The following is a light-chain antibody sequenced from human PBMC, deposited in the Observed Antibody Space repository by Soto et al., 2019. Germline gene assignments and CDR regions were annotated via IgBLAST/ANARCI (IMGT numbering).Light chain of an antibody. V-gene: IGKV3-20*01. Sequence: EIVLTQSPGTLSLSPGERATLSCRASQSVSRTYLAWYQQKPGQAPRLLIYGASNRATGIPDRFSGSGSGTDFTLSISRLEPEDIAVYYCQQYDTSPFTFGPGTKVDIK. J-gene: IGKJ3*01. CDR1: QSVSRTY. CDR2: GAS. CDR3: QQYDTSPFT.